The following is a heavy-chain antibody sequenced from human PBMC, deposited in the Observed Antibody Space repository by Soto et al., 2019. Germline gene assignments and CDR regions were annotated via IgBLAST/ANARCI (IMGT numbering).Heavy chain of an antibody. J-gene: IGHJ6*02. CDR1: GYSFTSYC. D-gene: IGHD2-8*01. Sequence: LGESLKICCKGSGYSFTSYCIGWVRQMPGKGLEWMGIIYPGDSDTRYSPSFQGQVTISTDKSISTAYLQWSSLKASYTAMYYCARPDLIHYGMDVWGQGTTVTVSS. CDR2: IYPGDSDT. CDR3: ARPDLIHYGMDV. V-gene: IGHV5-51*01.